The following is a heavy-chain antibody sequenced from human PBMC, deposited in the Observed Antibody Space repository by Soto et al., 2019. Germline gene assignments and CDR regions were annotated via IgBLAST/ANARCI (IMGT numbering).Heavy chain of an antibody. CDR2: MNPNNGNT. CDR3: ARSPRNYYALGSYSYFRH. J-gene: IGHJ1*01. Sequence: SVKVSCKASGYTFTSYDISWGRQATVQGLEWMGWMNPNNGNTDYAPKFQGRVTMTMNTSIGTAYMELSSLRSEDTAVYYCARSPRNYYALGSYSYFRHWGQGALVTVSS. D-gene: IGHD3-10*01. CDR1: GYTFTSYD. V-gene: IGHV1-8*01.